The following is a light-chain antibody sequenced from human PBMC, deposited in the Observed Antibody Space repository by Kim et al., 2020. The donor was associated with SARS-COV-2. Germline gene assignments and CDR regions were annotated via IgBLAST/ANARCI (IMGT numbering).Light chain of an antibody. CDR2: QDN. J-gene: IGLJ2*01. CDR1: KLGDQY. Sequence: SYELTQPPSLSVSPGQTASITCSGDKLGDQYACWYQQKPGQSPVLVIYQDNKRPSAIPERFSGSNSGNTATLTISGTQAMDEADYYCQAWDSRTVVFGGGTQLTVL. CDR3: QAWDSRTVV. V-gene: IGLV3-1*01.